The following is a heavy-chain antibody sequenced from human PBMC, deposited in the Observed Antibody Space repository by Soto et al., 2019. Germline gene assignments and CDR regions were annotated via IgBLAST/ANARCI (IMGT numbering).Heavy chain of an antibody. J-gene: IGHJ6*03. CDR2: ISGSGGST. CDR1: GFTFSSYA. V-gene: IGHV3-23*01. CDR3: AKSHYDFWSYAGLDYYYMDV. Sequence: GGSLRLSCAASGFTFSSYAMSWFRQAPGKGLEWVSAISGSGGSTYYADSVKGRFTISRDNSKNTLYLQMNSLRAEDTAVYYCAKSHYDFWSYAGLDYYYMDVWGKGTTVTVSS. D-gene: IGHD3-3*01.